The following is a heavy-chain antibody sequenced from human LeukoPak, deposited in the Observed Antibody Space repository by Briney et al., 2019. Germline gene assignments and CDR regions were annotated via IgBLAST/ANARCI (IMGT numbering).Heavy chain of an antibody. D-gene: IGHD3-22*01. J-gene: IGHJ4*02. V-gene: IGHV3-23*01. CDR3: AKALSGYHYDSSGYYSLQFDF. CDR2: ISGSAEST. Sequence: PGGSLRLSCAASGFTFSRYAMSWVRQAPGTGLEWVSGISGSAESTYYADSVKGRFTISRDNSKNTLYLHMNSLRVDDTAIYYCAKALSGYHYDSSGYYSLQFDFWGQGTLSPSPQ. CDR1: GFTFSRYA.